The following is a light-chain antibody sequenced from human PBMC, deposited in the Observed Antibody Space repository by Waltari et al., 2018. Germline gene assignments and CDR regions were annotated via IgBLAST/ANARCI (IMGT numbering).Light chain of an antibody. CDR3: QQYYSTLMYT. CDR1: QDIRDS. V-gene: IGKV1-NL1*01. CDR2: GAS. J-gene: IGKJ2*01. Sequence: IQMMQSPSSLSASVGDRVNITCRASQDIRDSLAWYQHKPGTAPKLLLYGASRLESGVPSRFSGSAYGTEYTLTIGNLQPEDFATYFCQQYYSTLMYTFGQGTKLEI.